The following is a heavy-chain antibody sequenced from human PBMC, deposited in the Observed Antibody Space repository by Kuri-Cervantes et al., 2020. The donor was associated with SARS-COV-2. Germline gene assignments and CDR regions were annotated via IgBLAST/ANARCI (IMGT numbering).Heavy chain of an antibody. V-gene: IGHV3-47*02. CDR2: IGTGGDT. D-gene: IGHD2-15*01. J-gene: IGHJ1*01. Sequence: GGSLRLSCAASGFAFSSYVLHWVRRAPGKGPEWVSAIGTGGDTYYADSVMGRFTISRDNAKNSLYLQMNSLRDEDTAVYYCARVRYCSGGSCGYAEYFQHWGQGTLVTVSS. CDR1: GFAFSSYV. CDR3: ARVRYCSGGSCGYAEYFQH.